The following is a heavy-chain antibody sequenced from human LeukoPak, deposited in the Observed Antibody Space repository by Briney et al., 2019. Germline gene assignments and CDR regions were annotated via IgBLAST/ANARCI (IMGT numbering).Heavy chain of an antibody. CDR1: GGSISSYY. Sequence: SETLSLTCTVSGGSISSYYWSWIRQPPGKGLEWIGYIYYSGSTNYNPSLKSRVAISVDTSKNQFSLKLSSVTAADTAVYYCARDYDGVRGHWWGQGTLVTVSS. CDR2: IYYSGST. V-gene: IGHV4-59*01. CDR3: ARDYDGVRGHW. D-gene: IGHD2-8*01. J-gene: IGHJ4*02.